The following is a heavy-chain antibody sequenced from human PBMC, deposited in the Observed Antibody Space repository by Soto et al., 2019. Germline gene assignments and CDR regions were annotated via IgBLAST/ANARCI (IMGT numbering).Heavy chain of an antibody. Sequence: GGSLRLSCAASGFTFSGYFMSWIRQAPGKGLEWVSYISSSGSTIHYADSVKGRFTISRDNAKNSLYLQMNSMRAEDTAVYYCASYIWGSYRYTELDAFDIWGQGTMVTVSS. CDR1: GFTFSGYF. D-gene: IGHD3-16*02. J-gene: IGHJ3*02. CDR2: ISSSGSTI. CDR3: ASYIWGSYRYTELDAFDI. V-gene: IGHV3-11*01.